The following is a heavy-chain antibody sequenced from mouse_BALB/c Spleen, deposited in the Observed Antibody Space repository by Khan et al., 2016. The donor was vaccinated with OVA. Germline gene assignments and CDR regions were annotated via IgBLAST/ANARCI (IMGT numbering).Heavy chain of an antibody. CDR3: ARQNYYGYAMDY. CDR2: ISYSGST. J-gene: IGHJ4*01. Sequence: VQLKESGPGLVKPSQYLSLTCTVTGYSITSDYAWNWIRQFPGNKLEWMGYISYSGSTSYNPSLRSRISITRDTSKNQFFLQLNSVTTEDTATFYCARQNYYGYAMDYWGQGTSVTVSS. V-gene: IGHV3-2*02. D-gene: IGHD1-1*01. CDR1: GYSITSDYA.